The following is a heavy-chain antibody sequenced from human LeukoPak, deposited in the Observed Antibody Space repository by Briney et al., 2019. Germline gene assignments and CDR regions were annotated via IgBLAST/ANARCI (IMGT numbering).Heavy chain of an antibody. CDR1: GGTFSSYA. D-gene: IGHD3-10*01. J-gene: IGHJ6*02. CDR2: IIPILGIA. CDR3: ARDLMVRGVIKLDYGMDV. Sequence: SVKVSCKASGGTFSSYAISWVRQAPGQGLEWMGRIIPILGIANYAQKFQGRVTITADKSTSTAYMGLSSLRSEDTAVYYCARDLMVRGVIKLDYGMDVWGQGTTVTVSS. V-gene: IGHV1-69*04.